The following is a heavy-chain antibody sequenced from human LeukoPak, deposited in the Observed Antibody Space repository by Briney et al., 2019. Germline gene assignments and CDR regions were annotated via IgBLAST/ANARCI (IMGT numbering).Heavy chain of an antibody. CDR2: IHSGGST. V-gene: IGHV3-66*04. CDR3: AILPRGDY. CDR1: GFTISSNS. J-gene: IGHJ4*02. Sequence: GGSLRLSCAASGFTISSNSMSWVRQAPGKGLDWVSVIHSGGSTYYADSVKGRFTISRDNSKNTLYLQMNSLRAEDTAVYYCAILPRGDYWGQGTLVTVSS.